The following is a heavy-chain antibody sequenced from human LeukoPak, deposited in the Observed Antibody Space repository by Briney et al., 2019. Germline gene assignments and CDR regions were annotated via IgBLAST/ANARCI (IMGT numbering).Heavy chain of an antibody. V-gene: IGHV4-34*01. D-gene: IGHD4-11*01. CDR1: GGSFSAYY. CDR3: ARGFAHSDYFDD. CDR2: INHSGST. J-gene: IGHJ4*02. Sequence: PSETLSLTCAVYGGSFSAYYWSWIRQPPGKGLEWIGEINHSGSTNYNPSLKSRVTLSVDTSKNHFSLRLSSVTAADTAVYYCARGFAHSDYFDDWGQGTLVTVSP.